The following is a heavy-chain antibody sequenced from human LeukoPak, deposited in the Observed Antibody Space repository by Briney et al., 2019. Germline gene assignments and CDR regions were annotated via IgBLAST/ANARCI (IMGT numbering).Heavy chain of an antibody. Sequence: GSLRLSCAATGFTFSGSSMHWVRQASGEGLEGVGRIRSKANSYATAYAASVKGRFTISRDDSKNTAYLQMNSLKTEDTAVYYCTSSAVYYYYYMDVWGKGTTVTVSS. V-gene: IGHV3-73*01. D-gene: IGHD3-10*01. J-gene: IGHJ6*03. CDR1: GFTFSGSS. CDR2: IRSKANSYAT. CDR3: TSSAVYYYYYMDV.